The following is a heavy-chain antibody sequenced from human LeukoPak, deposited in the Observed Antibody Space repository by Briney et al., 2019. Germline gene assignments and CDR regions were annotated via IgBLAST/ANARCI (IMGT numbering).Heavy chain of an antibody. CDR1: GFTFDDYA. CDR2: ISWNSGSI. D-gene: IGHD3-22*01. CDR3: AKDISYYYDSSGYPDY. Sequence: PGRSLRLSCAASGFTFDDYAMHWDRQAPGKGLEWVSGISWNSGSIGYADSVKGRFTISRDNAKNSLYLQMNSLRAEDTALYYCAKDISYYYDSSGYPDYWGQGTLVTVSS. V-gene: IGHV3-9*01. J-gene: IGHJ4*02.